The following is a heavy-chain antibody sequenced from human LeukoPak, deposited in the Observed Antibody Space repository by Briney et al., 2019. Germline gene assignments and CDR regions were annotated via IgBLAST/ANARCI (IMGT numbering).Heavy chain of an antibody. J-gene: IGHJ6*02. CDR2: IYTSGST. CDR1: GGSISSYY. CDR3: ARDRYCSSTSCYTWAYYYYGMDV. V-gene: IGHV4-4*07. Sequence: SETLSLTCTVSGGSISSYYWSWIRQPAGKGLEWIGRIYTSGSTNYNPSLKSRVTMSVDTSKNQFSLKLSSVTAADTAVYYCARDRYCSSTSCYTWAYYYYGMDVWGQGTTVTVSS. D-gene: IGHD2-2*02.